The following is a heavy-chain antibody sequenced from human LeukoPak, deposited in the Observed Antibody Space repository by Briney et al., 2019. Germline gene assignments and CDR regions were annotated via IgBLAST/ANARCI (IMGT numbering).Heavy chain of an antibody. Sequence: GASVKVYCKASGDTFTSYYMHWVRQAPGQGLEWMGIINPSGGSTSYAQKFQGGVTMTRDTSTSTVYMELSSLRSEDTAVYYCARGEYYDSSGYYYARVWFDYWGQGTLVTVSS. D-gene: IGHD3-22*01. CDR2: INPSGGST. V-gene: IGHV1-46*03. CDR3: ARGEYYDSSGYYYARVWFDY. CDR1: GDTFTSYY. J-gene: IGHJ4*02.